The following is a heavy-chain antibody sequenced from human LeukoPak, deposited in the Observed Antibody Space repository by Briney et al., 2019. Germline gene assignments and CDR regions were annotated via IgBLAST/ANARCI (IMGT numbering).Heavy chain of an antibody. CDR2: IYPHNGNT. V-gene: IGHV1-18*01. D-gene: IGHD1-26*01. J-gene: IGHJ4*02. CDR1: GYTFTSYG. Sequence: ASVKVSCKASGYTFTSYGISWVRQAPGQGLEWLGWIYPHNGNTNYARKLQDRVSMTTATSTSTAYMELRGLRSDDTAVYYCARSSTWEPFDYWGQGTLVTVSS. CDR3: ARSSTWEPFDY.